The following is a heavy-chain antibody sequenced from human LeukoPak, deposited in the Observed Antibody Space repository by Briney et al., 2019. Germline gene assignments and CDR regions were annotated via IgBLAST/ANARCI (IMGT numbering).Heavy chain of an antibody. CDR2: FSGSGGST. V-gene: IGHV3-23*01. CDR3: ARASSGWYYGDY. D-gene: IGHD6-19*01. J-gene: IGHJ4*02. CDR1: GFTFSSYA. Sequence: GGSLRLSCAASGFTFSSYAMSWVRQAPGKGLEWVSSFSGSGGSTYYADSVKGRFTISRDNSKNTLYVQMNSLRAEDTAVYYCARASSGWYYGDYWGQGTLVTVSS.